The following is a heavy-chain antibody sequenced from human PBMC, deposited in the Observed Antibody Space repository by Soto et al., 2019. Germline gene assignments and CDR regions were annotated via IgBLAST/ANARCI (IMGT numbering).Heavy chain of an antibody. Sequence: EVPVVESGGGLVKPGGSLRLSCAASGFTFSNAWMSWVRLAPGKGLEWVGRIKSKTDGGTTDYVAPVKGRFTISRDDSKDTLYLQMNSLKPEDTAVYYCTSSGYSYAYFRNWGQGTLVTVSS. CDR1: GFTFSNAW. CDR3: TSSGYSYAYFRN. CDR2: IKSKTDGGTT. D-gene: IGHD5-18*01. J-gene: IGHJ4*02. V-gene: IGHV3-15*01.